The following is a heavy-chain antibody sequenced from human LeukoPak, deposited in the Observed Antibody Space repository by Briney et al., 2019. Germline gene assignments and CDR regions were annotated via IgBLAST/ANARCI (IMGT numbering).Heavy chain of an antibody. D-gene: IGHD5-18*01. Sequence: SGGSLRLSCAASGFTVSSNYMSWVRQAPGKGLEWVSVIYSGGSTYYADSVKGRFTISRDNSKNTVYLQMNSLRAEDTAVYYCARVLPYSYTDYWGQGTLVTVSS. V-gene: IGHV3-66*01. CDR3: ARVLPYSYTDY. CDR2: IYSGGST. J-gene: IGHJ4*02. CDR1: GFTVSSNY.